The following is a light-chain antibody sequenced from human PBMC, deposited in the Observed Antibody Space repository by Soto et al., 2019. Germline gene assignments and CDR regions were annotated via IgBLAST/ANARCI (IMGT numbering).Light chain of an antibody. CDR3: QQLNSLT. Sequence: IQLTQSPSSLSASVGDRVTITCRASRGISSYLAWYQQKPGKAPKLLIYAASTLQSGVPSRFSGSGSGTDFTLTISSLQPEDFATYYCQQLNSLTFGGGTKVEIK. CDR1: RGISSY. CDR2: AAS. V-gene: IGKV1-9*01. J-gene: IGKJ4*01.